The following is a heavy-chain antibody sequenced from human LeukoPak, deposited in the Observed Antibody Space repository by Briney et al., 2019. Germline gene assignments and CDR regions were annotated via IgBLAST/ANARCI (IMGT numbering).Heavy chain of an antibody. CDR2: ISPYNGNT. Sequence: GASVTVSFKASGYTFTSYGISWVRQAPGQGIEWMGWISPYNGNTNYAQKLQGRVTITTDTSTSTAYMELRSLGSDDTAVYYCARDPRAGLRSYYFDYWGQGTLVTVSS. D-gene: IGHD4-17*01. CDR3: ARDPRAGLRSYYFDY. J-gene: IGHJ4*02. V-gene: IGHV1-18*01. CDR1: GYTFTSYG.